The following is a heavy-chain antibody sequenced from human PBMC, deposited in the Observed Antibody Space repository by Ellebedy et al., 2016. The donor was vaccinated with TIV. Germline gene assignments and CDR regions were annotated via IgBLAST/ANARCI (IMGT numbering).Heavy chain of an antibody. Sequence: PGGSLRLSCAVSGASFSDSTLTWVRQAPGKGLEWVSAIYIGGTTYYADSVKGRFIISRDNSKNTLYLQMNSLRAEDTAVYYCVRQRGATTIFDHWGQGTLVTVSS. V-gene: IGHV3-66*04. CDR3: VRQRGATTIFDH. CDR2: IYIGGTT. J-gene: IGHJ4*02. D-gene: IGHD2-21*02. CDR1: GASFSDST.